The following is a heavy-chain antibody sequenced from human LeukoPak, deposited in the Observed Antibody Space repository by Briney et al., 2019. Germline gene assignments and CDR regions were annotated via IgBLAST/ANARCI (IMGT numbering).Heavy chain of an antibody. D-gene: IGHD6-19*01. V-gene: IGHV3-64*01. CDR1: GFTFSNYA. Sequence: GGSLRLSCAASGFTFSNYAMHWVRQAPGKGLEYVSLITYNGGSTYYANSVKGRFTISRDNSKNTLYLQMGSLRPEDTAVYYCARGADTGYSSDSWGQGTLVTVSS. CDR2: ITYNGGST. CDR3: ARGADTGYSSDS. J-gene: IGHJ5*02.